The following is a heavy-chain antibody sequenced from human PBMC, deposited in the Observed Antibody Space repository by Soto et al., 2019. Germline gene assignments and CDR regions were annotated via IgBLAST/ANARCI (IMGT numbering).Heavy chain of an antibody. D-gene: IGHD3-9*01. J-gene: IGHJ4*02. Sequence: PSETLSLTCAVSGVSINSNYFWGWIRQPPGRGLEWIGYIFYFGSTNYNPSLKSRVTLSIDTSKNQLSLKLSSVTAADTAVYYCARHSPDFDWLSQFDYWGQGTLVTVSS. CDR2: IFYFGST. V-gene: IGHV4-59*08. CDR3: ARHSPDFDWLSQFDY. CDR1: GVSINSNYF.